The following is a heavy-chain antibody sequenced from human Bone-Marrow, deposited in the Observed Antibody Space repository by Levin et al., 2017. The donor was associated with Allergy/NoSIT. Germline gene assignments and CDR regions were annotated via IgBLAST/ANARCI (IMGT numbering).Heavy chain of an antibody. CDR2: INAKSGAT. J-gene: IGHJ4*02. V-gene: IGHV1-2*02. Sequence: GESLKISCKASGYTFSDYYVHWWRQAPGQRLEWVGWINAKSGATQSSPKFWGRVTMTRDTSITTAYMELSGLRSDDTAVYFCARDLAKERDDYWGQGTLVTVSP. D-gene: IGHD1-1*01. CDR1: GYTFSDYY. CDR3: ARDLAKERDDY.